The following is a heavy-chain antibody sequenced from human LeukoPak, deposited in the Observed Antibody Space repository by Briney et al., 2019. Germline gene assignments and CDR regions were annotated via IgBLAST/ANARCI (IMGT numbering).Heavy chain of an antibody. CDR3: ARGRGKRDYYDSSGYA. Sequence: GASVKVSCKASGYTFTGYYMHWVRQAPGQGLEWMGWINPNSGGTNYAQKFQGRVTMTRDTSISTAYMELSRLRSDDTAVYYCARGRGKRDYYDSSGYAWGQGTLVTVSS. D-gene: IGHD3-22*01. CDR2: INPNSGGT. CDR1: GYTFTGYY. J-gene: IGHJ5*02. V-gene: IGHV1-2*02.